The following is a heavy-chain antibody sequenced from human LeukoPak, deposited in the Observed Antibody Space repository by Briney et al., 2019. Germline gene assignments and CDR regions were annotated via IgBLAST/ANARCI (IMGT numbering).Heavy chain of an antibody. J-gene: IGHJ4*02. V-gene: IGHV3-23*01. CDR3: AKDVSYASGAYQGYFDY. CDR2: TSASGGIT. D-gene: IGHD3-10*01. Sequence: GGSLRLSCAVSGFTFSNYAMSWVCQAPGKGLKWVSGTSASGGITSYVDSVRGRFTISRDNSKNTLDLQMNSLRVEDTAVYYCAKDVSYASGAYQGYFDYWGQGTLVTVSS. CDR1: GFTFSNYA.